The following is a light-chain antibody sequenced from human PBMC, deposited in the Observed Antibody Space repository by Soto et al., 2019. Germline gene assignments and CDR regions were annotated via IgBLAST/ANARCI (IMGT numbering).Light chain of an antibody. CDR2: SNY. V-gene: IGLV1-44*01. J-gene: IGLJ2*01. CDR1: GSNIESYT. Sequence: QSVLTQPPSVSGTPGQRVTISCSGSGSNIESYTVNWYQHLPGTAPKLLIRSNYQRPSGVPDRFSGSNASTSASLAIGGLQSEDEADYYCAACNDSLNGLLFGGGTKLTVL. CDR3: AACNDSLNGLL.